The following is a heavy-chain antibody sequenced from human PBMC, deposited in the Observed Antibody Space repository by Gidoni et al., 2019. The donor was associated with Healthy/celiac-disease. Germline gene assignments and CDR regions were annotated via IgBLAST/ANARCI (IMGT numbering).Heavy chain of an antibody. J-gene: IGHJ4*02. CDR1: GFTFSSYA. CDR2: ISYDGSNK. V-gene: IGHV3-30-3*01. Sequence: QVQLVESGGGVVQPGRSLRLSCAASGFTFSSYAMHWVRQAPGKGLEWVAVISYDGSNKYYADSVKGRFTISRDNSKNTAVYYCARGGYDYSSGCLDYWGQGTLVTVSS. D-gene: IGHD6-19*01. CDR3: Y.